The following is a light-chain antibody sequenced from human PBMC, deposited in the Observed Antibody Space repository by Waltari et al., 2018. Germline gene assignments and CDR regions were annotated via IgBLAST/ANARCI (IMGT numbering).Light chain of an antibody. CDR3: QQSYSTPPLT. CDR1: QSISSY. Sequence: DIQMTQSPSSLSASVGDRVTITCRASQSISSYLNWYQQKPGKAPKLLIYSASSLKSGVPSRFSGSESGTDFTLTISSLQPEDFATYDCQQSYSTPPLTFGGGTKVEIK. CDR2: SAS. J-gene: IGKJ4*01. V-gene: IGKV1-39*01.